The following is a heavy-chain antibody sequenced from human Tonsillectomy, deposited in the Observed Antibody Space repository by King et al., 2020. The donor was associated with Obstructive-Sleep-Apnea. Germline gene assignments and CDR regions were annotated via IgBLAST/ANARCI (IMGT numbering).Heavy chain of an antibody. Sequence: VQLVESGGGVVQPGRSLRLSCAASGFTFSSYGMHWVRQAPGKGLEWVAVIWYDGSNKYYVDSVKGRFTISRDNSKNTLFLQMNSLRAEDTAVYYCARDGRWELLALDYWGQGTLVTVSS. CDR3: ARDGRWELLALDY. V-gene: IGHV3-33*01. CDR2: IWYDGSNK. D-gene: IGHD1-26*01. CDR1: GFTFSSYG. J-gene: IGHJ4*02.